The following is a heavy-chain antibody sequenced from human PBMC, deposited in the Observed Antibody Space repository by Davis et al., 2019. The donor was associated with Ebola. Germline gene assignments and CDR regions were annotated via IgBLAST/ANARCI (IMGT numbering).Heavy chain of an antibody. CDR1: GGTFTSYY. CDR3: ARTLYSGYDFPYYYGMDV. J-gene: IGHJ6*02. D-gene: IGHD5-12*01. V-gene: IGHV1-46*01. Sequence: ASVKVSCKASGGTFTSYYMHWVRQAPGQGLEWMGIINPSGGSTSYAQKFQGRVTMTRDTSTSTVYMELSSLRSEDTAVYYCARTLYSGYDFPYYYGMDVRGQGTTVTVSS. CDR2: INPSGGST.